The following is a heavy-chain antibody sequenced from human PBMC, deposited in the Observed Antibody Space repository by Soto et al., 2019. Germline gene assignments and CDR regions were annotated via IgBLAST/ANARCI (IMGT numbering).Heavy chain of an antibody. D-gene: IGHD2-2*01. V-gene: IGHV3-21*01. J-gene: IGHJ6*03. CDR3: ARDRYCRSTSCYLTQGYYYYYMDV. CDR1: GFTFSTYS. CDR2: ISRSSTYI. Sequence: EVQLVESGGGLVKPGGSLRLSCAASGFTFSTYSMNWVRQAPGKGLEWVSSISRSSTYIYYADSVKGRFTISRDNAKNSLYLQMNSLRAEDTAVYYCARDRYCRSTSCYLTQGYYYYYMDVWGKGTTVTVSS.